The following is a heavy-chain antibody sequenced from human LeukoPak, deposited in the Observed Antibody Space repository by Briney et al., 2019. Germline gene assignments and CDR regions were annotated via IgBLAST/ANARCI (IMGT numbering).Heavy chain of an antibody. D-gene: IGHD3-22*01. CDR1: GFSFSSYG. CDR2: ISYDGSKK. J-gene: IGHJ4*02. CDR3: AKVGDYYDGSGYFDH. V-gene: IGHV3-30*18. Sequence: PGGSLRLSCAASGFSFSSYGMHWVRQAPGKGLAWVAVISYDGSKKDYGDSVEGRFTISRDNSKNTLYLQMNSLRVEDTAVYYCAKVGDYYDGSGYFDHWGQGTLVTVSS.